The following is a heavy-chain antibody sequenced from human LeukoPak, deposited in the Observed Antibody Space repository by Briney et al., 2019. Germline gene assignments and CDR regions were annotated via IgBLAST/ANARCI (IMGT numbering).Heavy chain of an antibody. J-gene: IGHJ4*02. CDR3: ARDLIRDFWSGYYGNY. Sequence: PSETLSLTCTVSGGSISSGDYYWSWIRQPPGQGLEWIGYIYYSGSTYYNPSLKSRVTISVDTSKNQFSLKLSSVTAADTAVYYCARDLIRDFWSGYYGNYWGQGTLVTVSS. CDR2: IYYSGST. D-gene: IGHD3-3*01. CDR1: GGSISSGDYY. V-gene: IGHV4-30-4*08.